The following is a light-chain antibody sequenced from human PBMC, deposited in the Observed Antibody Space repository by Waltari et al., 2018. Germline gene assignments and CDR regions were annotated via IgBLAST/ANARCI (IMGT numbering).Light chain of an antibody. CDR3: ATWDDSLNAWV. CDR2: NNY. Sequence: QSVLTQPPSASGNPGQRVTISCSGSSSNIGRKSVYWYQHLPGAAPKLLIYNNYQRPSGVPDRFSASKSGTSASLAISGLQSEDEADYYCATWDDSLNAWVFGGGTRLTVL. J-gene: IGLJ3*02. V-gene: IGLV1-44*01. CDR1: SSNIGRKS.